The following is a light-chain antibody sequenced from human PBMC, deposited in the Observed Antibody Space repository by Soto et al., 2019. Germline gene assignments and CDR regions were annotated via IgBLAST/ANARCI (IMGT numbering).Light chain of an antibody. V-gene: IGLV2-8*01. CDR3: TSYVGNDIWV. CDR1: SSDVGAYKY. J-gene: IGLJ7*01. CDR2: EVT. Sequence: QSVLTQPPSASGSPGQSVTISCTGTSSDVGAYKYVSWYQQYPGKAPKLMIYEVTKRPSGVPARFSGAESGNTAALTGSGLQAEDEADYYCTSYVGNDIWVFGGGTQLTVL.